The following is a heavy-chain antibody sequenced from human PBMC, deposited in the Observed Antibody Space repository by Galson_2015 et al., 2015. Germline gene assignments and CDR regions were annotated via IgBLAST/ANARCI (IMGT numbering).Heavy chain of an antibody. CDR2: INCSGGSA. CDR3: ARGYSNYAPFDY. V-gene: IGHV1-46*01. D-gene: IGHD4-11*01. CDR1: GYTFSTYY. J-gene: IGHJ4*02. Sequence: ASVKVSCKASGYTFSTYYMHWVRQAPGQGLEWMGIINCSGGSASYAQKFQGRVTMTRDMSTSTVYMEVSSLRSEDTAVYYCARGYSNYAPFDYWGQGTLVTVSS.